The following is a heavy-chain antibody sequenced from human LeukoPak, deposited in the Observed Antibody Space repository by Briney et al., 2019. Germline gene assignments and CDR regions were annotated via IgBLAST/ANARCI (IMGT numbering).Heavy chain of an antibody. CDR1: GFTFSTYD. CDR2: IDTVGNT. Sequence: VGSLRLSCAASGFTFSTYDMHWVRQATGKGLEWVSAIDTVGNTYYAGSVKGRFTISRENAWNSLYLQMDSLRDGDTAVYYCIRIRTGEHQYGMDVWGQGTTVTVSS. V-gene: IGHV3-13*01. CDR3: IRIRTGEHQYGMDV. D-gene: IGHD7-27*01. J-gene: IGHJ6*02.